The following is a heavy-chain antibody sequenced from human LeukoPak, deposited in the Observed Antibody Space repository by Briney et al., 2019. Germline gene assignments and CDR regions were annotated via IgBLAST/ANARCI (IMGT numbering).Heavy chain of an antibody. Sequence: SVKVSCKASGGTFSSYAISWVRQAPGQGLEWMGGIIPIFGTANYAQKFQGGVTITADKSTSTAYMELSSLRSEDTAVYYCASISRYCSGGSCYSHYFDYWGQGTLVTISS. D-gene: IGHD2-15*01. J-gene: IGHJ4*02. CDR2: IIPIFGTA. V-gene: IGHV1-69*06. CDR3: ASISRYCSGGSCYSHYFDY. CDR1: GGTFSSYA.